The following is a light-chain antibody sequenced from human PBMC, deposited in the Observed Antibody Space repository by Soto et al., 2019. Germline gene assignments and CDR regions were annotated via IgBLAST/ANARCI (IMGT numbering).Light chain of an antibody. V-gene: IGKV3-20*01. CDR1: QSVSSSY. J-gene: IGKJ1*01. CDR2: GAS. CDR3: QQYGSSPPRT. Sequence: EIVLTQSPGTLSLSPGERATLSCRASQSVSSSYLAWYQQKPGQAPRLLIYGASSRATGIPDRFSGGGSGTDFTLTISRLEPEDFAVYYCQQYGSSPPRTFGQGTMLEIK.